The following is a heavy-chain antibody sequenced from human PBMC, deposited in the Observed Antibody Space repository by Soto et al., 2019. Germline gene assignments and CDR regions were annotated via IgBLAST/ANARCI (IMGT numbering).Heavy chain of an antibody. CDR1: GFTFSDYY. CDR2: ISSSSSYT. CDR3: ARAPKNYDILTGYSARPLHYFDY. J-gene: IGHJ4*02. Sequence: GGSLRLSCAASGFTFSDYYMSWIRQAPGKGLEWVSYISSSSSYTNYADSVKGRFTISRDNAKNSLYLQMNSLRAEDTAVYYCARAPKNYDILTGYSARPLHYFDYWGQGTLVTVSS. D-gene: IGHD3-9*01. V-gene: IGHV3-11*06.